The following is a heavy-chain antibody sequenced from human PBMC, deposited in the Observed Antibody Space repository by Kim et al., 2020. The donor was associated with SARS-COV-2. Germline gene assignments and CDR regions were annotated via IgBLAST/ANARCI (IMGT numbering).Heavy chain of an antibody. D-gene: IGHD5-12*01. CDR2: ISYDGSNK. J-gene: IGHJ6*02. CDR3: ARDLRGVGWLAYYYYYGMDV. V-gene: IGHV3-33*05. CDR1: GFTFSSYG. Sequence: GGSLRLSCAASGFTFSSYGMHWVRQAPGKGLEWVAVISYDGSNKYYADSVKGRFTISRDNSKNTLYLQMNSLRAEDTAVYYCARDLRGVGWLAYYYYYGMDVWGQGATVTVSS.